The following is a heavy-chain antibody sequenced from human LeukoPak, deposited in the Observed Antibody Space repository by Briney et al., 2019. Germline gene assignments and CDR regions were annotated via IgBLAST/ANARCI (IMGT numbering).Heavy chain of an antibody. V-gene: IGHV4-39*01. D-gene: IGHD3-22*01. CDR3: ARHYYDSSGRRGGWFDP. CDR1: GGSISSSSYY. Sequence: SETLSLTCTVSGGSISSSSYYWGWIRQPPWKGLEWIGSIYYSGSTYYNPSLKSRVTISVDTSKNQFSLKLSSVTAADTAVYYCARHYYDSSGRRGGWFDPWGQGTLVTVSS. J-gene: IGHJ5*02. CDR2: IYYSGST.